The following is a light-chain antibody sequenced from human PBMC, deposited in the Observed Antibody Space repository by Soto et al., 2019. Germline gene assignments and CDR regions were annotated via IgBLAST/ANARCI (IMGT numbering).Light chain of an antibody. J-gene: IGKJ3*01. CDR1: QGISSD. V-gene: IGKV1-9*01. Sequence: DIQLTQSPSFLSASIGDRVTITCRSSQGISSDLAWYQQKPGKAPNLLIYAASTLQSGVPSRFSGSGSGAEFTLTISSLQPADFATYYCQQLNSYPTFGPGTKVDIK. CDR2: AAS. CDR3: QQLNSYPT.